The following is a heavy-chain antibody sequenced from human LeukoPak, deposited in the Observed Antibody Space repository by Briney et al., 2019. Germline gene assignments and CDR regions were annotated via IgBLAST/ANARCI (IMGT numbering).Heavy chain of an antibody. CDR1: GGTFSSYA. D-gene: IGHD6-6*01. Sequence: SVKVSCKASGGTFSSYAISWVRQAPGQGLEWMGGIIPIFGTANYAQKFQGRVTITADESTSTAYMELSSLRSEDTAVYYCVGIAARSLYYFDYWGQGTLVTVSS. CDR2: IIPIFGTA. V-gene: IGHV1-69*01. CDR3: VGIAARSLYYFDY. J-gene: IGHJ4*02.